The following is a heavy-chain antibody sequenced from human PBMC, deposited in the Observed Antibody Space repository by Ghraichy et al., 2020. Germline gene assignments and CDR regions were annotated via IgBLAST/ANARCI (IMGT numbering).Heavy chain of an antibody. CDR3: ARPVLGSSSLFDY. V-gene: IGHV4-39*01. J-gene: IGHJ4*02. CDR2: IYYSGST. D-gene: IGHD6-13*01. CDR1: GCSISSSSYY. Sequence: SETLSLTCTVSGCSISSSSYYWGWIRQPPGKGLEWIGRIYYSGSTYYNPSLKSRVTISVDTSKNQFSLKLSSVTAADTAVYYCARPVLGSSSLFDYWGQGTLVTVSS.